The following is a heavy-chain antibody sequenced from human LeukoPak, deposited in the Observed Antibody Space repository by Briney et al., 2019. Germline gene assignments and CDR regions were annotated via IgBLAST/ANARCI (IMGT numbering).Heavy chain of an antibody. D-gene: IGHD3-22*01. CDR1: GFTFSSYG. CDR2: IRYDGSNK. J-gene: IGHJ4*02. Sequence: GGSLRLSCAASGFTFSSYGMHWVRQAPGKGLEWVAFIRYDGSNKYYADSVKGRFTISRDNSKTTLYLQMNSLRAEDTAVYYCAKDLVETYYYDSSGYYLPDDYWGQGTLVTVSS. CDR3: AKDLVETYYYDSSGYYLPDDY. V-gene: IGHV3-30*02.